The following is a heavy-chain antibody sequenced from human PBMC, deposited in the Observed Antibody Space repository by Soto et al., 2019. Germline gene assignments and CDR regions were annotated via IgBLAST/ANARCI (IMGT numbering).Heavy chain of an antibody. Sequence: GGSLRLSCAASGFTFSSYDMHWVRQATGKGLEWVSAIGTAGDTYYPGSVKGRFTISRENAKNSLYLQMNSLRAEDTAVYYCARFGVAAAAFDYWGQGTLVTVSS. CDR3: ARFGVAAAAFDY. D-gene: IGHD6-13*01. V-gene: IGHV3-13*01. CDR1: GFTFSSYD. J-gene: IGHJ4*02. CDR2: IGTAGDT.